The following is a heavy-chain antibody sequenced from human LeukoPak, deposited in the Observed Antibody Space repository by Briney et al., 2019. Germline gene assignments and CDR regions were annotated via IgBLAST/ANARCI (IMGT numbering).Heavy chain of an antibody. CDR1: GFTFSSYW. CDR3: ARVLGEDYFDY. Sequence: GGSLRLSCAASGFTFSSYWMSWVRQAPGKGLEWVANIKRDGSEKYYVDSVKGRFTISRDNAKNSLYLQMHSLRAEDTAVYYCARVLGEDYFDYWGQGTLVTVSS. CDR2: IKRDGSEK. D-gene: IGHD3-10*01. J-gene: IGHJ4*02. V-gene: IGHV3-7*01.